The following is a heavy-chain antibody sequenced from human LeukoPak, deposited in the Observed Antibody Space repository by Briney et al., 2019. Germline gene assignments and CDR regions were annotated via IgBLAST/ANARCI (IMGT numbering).Heavy chain of an antibody. D-gene: IGHD2-21*02. J-gene: IGHJ4*02. Sequence: SETLSLTCAVYGGSFSPYYWSWIRQPPGKGLEWIGEINHSGSTNYNPSLKSRVTISVDTSKNQLSLRLSSVTAADTAVYYCARGGFYCGGDCYVDYWGGAAMVTVCS. CDR3: ARGGFYCGGDCYVDY. CDR1: GGSFSPYY. CDR2: INHSGST. V-gene: IGHV4-34*01.